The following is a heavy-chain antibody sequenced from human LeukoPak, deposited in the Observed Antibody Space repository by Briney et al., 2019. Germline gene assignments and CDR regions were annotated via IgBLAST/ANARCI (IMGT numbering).Heavy chain of an antibody. Sequence: GGPLSFCWGAGYCFTSYWIMRGRQMPGEGREGRGRIYPSDSYTNYSPSFQGHVTISADKSIRTAYLQWSTLKATDTAMYYCARHDYDSDSFDIWGQGTVVAVSS. V-gene: IGHV5-10-1*01. D-gene: IGHD3-16*01. J-gene: IGHJ3*02. CDR3: ARHDYDSDSFDI. CDR1: GYCFTSYW. CDR2: IYPSDSYT.